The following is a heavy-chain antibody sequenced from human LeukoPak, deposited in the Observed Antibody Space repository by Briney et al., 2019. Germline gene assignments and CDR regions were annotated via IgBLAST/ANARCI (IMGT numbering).Heavy chain of an antibody. Sequence: GGSLRLSCAASGFTFSSYWMHWVRQAPRKGLVWVSLIKNDGSSTTYADSVKGRFTISRDNAKNTLYLQMISLRAEDTAVYYCTRTSELTVTTHYWGQGTLVTVSS. J-gene: IGHJ4*02. V-gene: IGHV3-74*01. CDR2: IKNDGSST. CDR1: GFTFSSYW. D-gene: IGHD4-17*01. CDR3: TRTSELTVTTHY.